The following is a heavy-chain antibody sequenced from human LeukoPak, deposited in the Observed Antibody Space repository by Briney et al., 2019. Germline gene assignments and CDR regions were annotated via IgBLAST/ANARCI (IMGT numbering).Heavy chain of an antibody. D-gene: IGHD3-22*01. CDR1: GFIFSDYW. V-gene: IGHV3-7*01. CDR3: ARDLYRIVVVPHYFDY. CDR2: IRQDGSDK. Sequence: GGSLRLSCAASGFIFSDYWMTWVRQAPGKGLEWVANIRQDGSDKYYVDSVKGRFTISRDNAKNSLYLQMNSLRAEDTAVYYCARDLYRIVVVPHYFDYWGQGTLVTVSS. J-gene: IGHJ4*02.